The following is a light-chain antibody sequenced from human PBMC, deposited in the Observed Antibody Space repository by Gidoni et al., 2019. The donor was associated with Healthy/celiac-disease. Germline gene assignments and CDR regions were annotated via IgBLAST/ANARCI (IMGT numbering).Light chain of an antibody. CDR3: QQYGSSPQT. Sequence: EIVLTQSPGTLSLSPGERATLSCRASQSVSSSYLAWYQQKPGQAPRLLIYGASSRATSIPDRFSGSGSGTDFTLTISRLEPEDVAVYYCQQYGSSPQTFXQXTKVEIK. CDR1: QSVSSSY. CDR2: GAS. J-gene: IGKJ1*01. V-gene: IGKV3-20*01.